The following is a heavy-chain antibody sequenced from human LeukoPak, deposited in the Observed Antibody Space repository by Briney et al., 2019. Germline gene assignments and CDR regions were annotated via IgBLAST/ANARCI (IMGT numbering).Heavy chain of an antibody. Sequence: PGGSLRLSCAASGFTFSSYAMSWVRQAPGKGLEWVAVISYDGSNKYYADSVKGRFTISRDNSKNTLYLQMNSLRAEDTAVYYCARDLEEQWLATFDYWGQGTLVTVSS. V-gene: IGHV3-30-3*01. CDR2: ISYDGSNK. J-gene: IGHJ4*02. D-gene: IGHD6-19*01. CDR3: ARDLEEQWLATFDY. CDR1: GFTFSSYA.